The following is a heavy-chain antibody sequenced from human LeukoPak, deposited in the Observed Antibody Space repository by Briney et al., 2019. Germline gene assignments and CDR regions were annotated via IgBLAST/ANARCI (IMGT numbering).Heavy chain of an antibody. CDR3: ARAKGYDSSGYLSF. Sequence: SETLSLTCTVSGYSISSGYYWGWIRQPPGKGLEWIGSIYHSGSTYYNPSLKSRVTISVDTSKNQFSLKLSSVTAAYTAVYYCARAKGYDSSGYLSFWGQGTLVTVSS. CDR1: GYSISSGYY. J-gene: IGHJ4*02. V-gene: IGHV4-38-2*02. CDR2: IYHSGST. D-gene: IGHD3-22*01.